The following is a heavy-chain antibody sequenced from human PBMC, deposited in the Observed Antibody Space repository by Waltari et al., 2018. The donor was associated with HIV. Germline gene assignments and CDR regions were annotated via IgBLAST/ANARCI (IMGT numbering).Heavy chain of an antibody. D-gene: IGHD3-3*01. V-gene: IGHV1-3*01. Sequence: QVQLVQSGAEVKKPGASVKVSCKASGYTFTSYAMHWVRQAPGQRLEWMGWINAGNGNTKYSQKFQGRVTITRDTSASTAYMELSSLRSEDTAVYYCARGRTLRFLEWLNWFDPWGQGTLVTVSS. CDR2: INAGNGNT. CDR3: ARGRTLRFLEWLNWFDP. CDR1: GYTFTSYA. J-gene: IGHJ5*02.